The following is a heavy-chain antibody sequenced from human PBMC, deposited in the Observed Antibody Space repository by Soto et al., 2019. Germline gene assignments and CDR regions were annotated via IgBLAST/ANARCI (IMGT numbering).Heavy chain of an antibody. J-gene: IGHJ6*02. V-gene: IGHV4-61*08. Sequence: PXGTLSLTCTVSGGSFSSGDYFWTWLRQYPGKRLEWIAYIYYSGSTNYNPSLKSRATISVDTSKSQVSLTLTSMTAADAALYYCARSPTSYCYGLDVWGQGTAVTVSS. CDR3: ARSPTSYCYGLDV. CDR1: GGSFSSGDYF. CDR2: IYYSGST.